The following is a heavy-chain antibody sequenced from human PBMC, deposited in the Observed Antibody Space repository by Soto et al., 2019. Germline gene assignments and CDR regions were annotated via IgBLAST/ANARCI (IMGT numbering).Heavy chain of an antibody. V-gene: IGHV1-18*01. J-gene: IGHJ4*02. CDR3: VRESEKMSTTMLAY. Sequence: EASVKVSCKASGYTFTTYGISWVRQAPGQGLEWMGWISAYYGDTKYAQKVQGRVTMTRDISTSTAYMELRSLRSDDTAVYYCVRESEKMSTTMLAYWGQGTLVTVSS. D-gene: IGHD1-1*01. CDR2: ISAYYGDT. CDR1: GYTFTTYG.